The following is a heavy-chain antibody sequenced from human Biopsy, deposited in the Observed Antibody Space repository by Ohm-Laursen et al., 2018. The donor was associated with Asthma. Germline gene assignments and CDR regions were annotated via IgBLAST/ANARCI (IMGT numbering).Heavy chain of an antibody. Sequence: SLRLSCTASGFAVSRDYMFWVRQVPGKGLEWVATVGSDESYTDHADSVKGRFTISRDNSKNTLHLQMNSLSPEDTAVYYCARDFSRATMIGGGREHYFDFWGQGTLVTVSS. J-gene: IGHJ4*02. CDR1: GFAVSRDY. D-gene: IGHD3-10*01. V-gene: IGHV3-33*07. CDR3: ARDFSRATMIGGGREHYFDF. CDR2: VGSDESYT.